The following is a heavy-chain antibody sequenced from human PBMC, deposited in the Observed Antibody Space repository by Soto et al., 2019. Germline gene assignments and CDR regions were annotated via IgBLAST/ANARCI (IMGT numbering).Heavy chain of an antibody. CDR2: MYNTGST. CDR1: GGSITGYY. CDR3: ARDLWGYCGTDCYPLDV. V-gene: IGHV4-59*01. Sequence: SETLSLTCFVSGGSITGYYWSWIWQSPGKGLEWIGYMYNTGSTVYNPSFKSRVTISVDTSKNQFSLKLNSVTAADTAVYYCARDLWGYCGTDCYPLDVWGQGTTVTVS. D-gene: IGHD2-21*02. J-gene: IGHJ6*02.